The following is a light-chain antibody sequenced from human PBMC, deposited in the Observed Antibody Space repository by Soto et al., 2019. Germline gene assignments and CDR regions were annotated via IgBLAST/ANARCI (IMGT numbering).Light chain of an antibody. Sequence: DIQMTQSPSILSASVGDRVTITCRASQSINSWLAWYQQKPGKAPKLLIYRASNLESGVPSRFSGSGSGTEFTLTISSLQPDDFATYSCQQYNSNSPWTFGQGTKVEIK. V-gene: IGKV1-5*03. CDR1: QSINSW. CDR2: RAS. J-gene: IGKJ1*01. CDR3: QQYNSNSPWT.